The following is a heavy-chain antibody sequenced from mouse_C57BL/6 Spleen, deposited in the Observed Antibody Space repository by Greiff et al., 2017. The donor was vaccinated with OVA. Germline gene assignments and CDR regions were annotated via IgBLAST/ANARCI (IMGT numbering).Heavy chain of an antibody. CDR1: GYTFTDYY. V-gene: IGHV1-26*01. Sequence: EVQLQQSGPELVKPGASVKISCKASGYTFTDYYMNWVKQSHGKSLEWIGDINPNNGGTSYNQKFKGKATLTVDKSSSTAYMELRSLTSEDSAVYYCARPRDYGARYFDVWGTGTTVTVSS. J-gene: IGHJ1*03. D-gene: IGHD1-1*01. CDR2: INPNNGGT. CDR3: ARPRDYGARYFDV.